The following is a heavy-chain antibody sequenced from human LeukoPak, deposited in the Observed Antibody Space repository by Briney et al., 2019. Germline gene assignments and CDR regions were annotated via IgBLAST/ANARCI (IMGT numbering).Heavy chain of an antibody. V-gene: IGHV4-39*07. Sequence: SETLSLTCTVSGGSISSSSYYWGWIRQPPGKGLEWIGSIYYSGSTYYNPSLKSRVTISVDTSKNQFSLKLSSVTAADTAVYYCARDGSSWYLGVGWFDPWGQGTLVTVSS. CDR1: GGSISSSSYY. J-gene: IGHJ5*02. D-gene: IGHD6-13*01. CDR2: IYYSGST. CDR3: ARDGSSWYLGVGWFDP.